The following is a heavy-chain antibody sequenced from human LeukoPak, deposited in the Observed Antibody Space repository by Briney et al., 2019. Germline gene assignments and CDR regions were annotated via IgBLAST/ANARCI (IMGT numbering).Heavy chain of an antibody. Sequence: ASVKVSCKASGYTFTSYGINWVRQAPGQGLEWMGWISAYNGNTNYAQKLQGRVTMTTDTSTSTAYMELRSLRSDDTAVYYCARDTPFFWSGYYRAPYFDYWGQGTLVTVSS. CDR1: GYTFTSYG. CDR2: ISAYNGNT. V-gene: IGHV1-18*01. D-gene: IGHD3-3*01. J-gene: IGHJ4*02. CDR3: ARDTPFFWSGYYRAPYFDY.